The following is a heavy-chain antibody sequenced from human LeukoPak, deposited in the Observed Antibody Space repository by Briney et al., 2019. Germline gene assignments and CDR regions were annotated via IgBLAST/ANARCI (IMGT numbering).Heavy chain of an antibody. V-gene: IGHV3-11*01. D-gene: IGHD5-24*01. CDR3: ARGEKMADY. CDR1: GFSFSDSY. Sequence: GGSLRLSCAASGFSFSDSYMSWIRHVPGKGLEWVSYISGSGVTLYYADSVKGRFIISRDNAKNSVYLQMHGLGAADTALYFCARGEKMADYWDQGTLVTVSS. J-gene: IGHJ4*02. CDR2: ISGSGVTL.